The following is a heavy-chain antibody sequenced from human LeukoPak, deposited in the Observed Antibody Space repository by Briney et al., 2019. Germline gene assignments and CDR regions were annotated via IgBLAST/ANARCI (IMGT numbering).Heavy chain of an antibody. Sequence: TGGSLRLSCAASGFTVSSNAMHWVRQAPGKGLEWVAVITYDGSNKYYADPVKGRFTISRDNSKNTLYLQMNSLRPEDTAVYYCARGLLGAPTSYFDYWGQGTLVTVSS. CDR3: ARGLLGAPTSYFDY. V-gene: IGHV3-30-3*01. CDR2: ITYDGSNK. J-gene: IGHJ4*02. CDR1: GFTVSSNA. D-gene: IGHD1-26*01.